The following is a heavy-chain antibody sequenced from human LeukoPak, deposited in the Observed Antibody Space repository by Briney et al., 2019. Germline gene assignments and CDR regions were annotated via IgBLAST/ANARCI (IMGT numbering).Heavy chain of an antibody. D-gene: IGHD3-3*01. J-gene: IGHJ3*02. CDR1: GFTFSIYG. V-gene: IGHV3-33*01. CDR2: IWYDGSNE. CDR3: VRDLDHNDFWSGYWPDAFDT. Sequence: GRSLSLSCAASGFTFSIYGMHWVRQAPGKGLEWVAVIWYDGSNEYYAASVRGRFTISRDNSRNTLYLQMNRLRVEDTAVYYCVRDLDHNDFWSGYWPDAFDTWGQGTKVSVSS.